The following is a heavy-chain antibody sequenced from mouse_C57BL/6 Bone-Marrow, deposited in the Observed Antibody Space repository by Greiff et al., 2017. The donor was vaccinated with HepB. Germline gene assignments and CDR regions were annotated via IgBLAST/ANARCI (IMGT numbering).Heavy chain of an antibody. CDR3: ARWSNYVGYFDD. D-gene: IGHD2-5*01. CDR1: GYTFTSYT. Sequence: QVQLQQPGAELARPGASVKMSCKASGYTFTSYTMHWVKQRPGQGLDWIGYINPSSGYTKYNQKFKDKATLTADKSSSTAYVQLSSLTSEDSAVDYYARWSNYVGYFDDWGQGTTVTVSS. V-gene: IGHV1-4*01. CDR2: INPSSGYT. J-gene: IGHJ2*01.